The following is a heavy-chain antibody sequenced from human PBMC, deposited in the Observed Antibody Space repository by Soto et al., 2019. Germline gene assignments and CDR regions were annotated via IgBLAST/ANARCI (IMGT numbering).Heavy chain of an antibody. CDR2: IWYDGSNK. Sequence: QVQLVESGGGVVQPGRSLRLSCAASGFTFSSYGMHWVRQAPGKGLEWVAVIWYDGSNKYYADSVKGRFTISRDNSKNTLYLQMNSLRAEDTAVYDSARVDSSGPRDAFDYWCQGTMVTVSS. D-gene: IGHD3-22*01. CDR3: ARVDSSGPRDAFDY. J-gene: IGHJ3*01. V-gene: IGHV3-33*01. CDR1: GFTFSSYG.